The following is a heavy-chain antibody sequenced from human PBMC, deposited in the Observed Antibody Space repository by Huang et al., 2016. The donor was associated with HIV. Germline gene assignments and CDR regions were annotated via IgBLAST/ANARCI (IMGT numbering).Heavy chain of an antibody. CDR1: GYTFTSYG. CDR3: ARAYSSRWYDPPDY. D-gene: IGHD6-13*01. Sequence: QVHLVQSGAEVKVSCKASGYTFTSYGISWVRQAPGQGLEWMGWISAYNGNTNYAHKLQGRVTMTTDTSTSTAYMELRSLRSDDTAVYYCARAYSSRWYDPPDYWGQEPWSPSPQ. V-gene: IGHV1-18*04. J-gene: IGHJ4*01. CDR2: ISAYNGNT.